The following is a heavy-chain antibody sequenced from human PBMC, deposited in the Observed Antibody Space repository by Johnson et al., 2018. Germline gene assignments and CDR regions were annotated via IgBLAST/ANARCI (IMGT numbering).Heavy chain of an antibody. D-gene: IGHD3-3*01. CDR3: GTNKDYDLWVYGVDV. J-gene: IGHJ6*02. V-gene: IGHV3-23*01. CDR2: ISGSGSKT. Sequence: EVQLLESGGATVQPGGSLRLSCEASGFTFSSYAMTWVRQAPGKGLEWVSGISGSGSKTYSVDSVKGRFPISRANSKNTLYLQMNRLRAEDTALYFCGTNKDYDLWVYGVDVWGHGTTVTVSS. CDR1: GFTFSSYA.